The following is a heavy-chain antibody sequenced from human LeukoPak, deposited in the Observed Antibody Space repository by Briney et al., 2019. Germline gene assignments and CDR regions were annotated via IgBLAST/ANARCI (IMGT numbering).Heavy chain of an antibody. V-gene: IGHV1-2*02. J-gene: IGHJ6*03. CDR3: AREEKDSSLAQSYYYYYMDV. CDR1: GYIFTGYY. CDR2: INPNSGDT. Sequence: ASVKVSCKASGYIFTGYYMHWVRQVPGQGLERMGWINPNSGDTNYAEKFQGRVTMTRDTSISTAYMELSRLRSDDTAVYYCAREEKDSSLAQSYYYYYMDVWGKGTTVTVSS. D-gene: IGHD6-13*01.